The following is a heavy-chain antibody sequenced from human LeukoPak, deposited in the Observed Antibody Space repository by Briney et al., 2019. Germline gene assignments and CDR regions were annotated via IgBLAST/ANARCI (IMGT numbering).Heavy chain of an antibody. CDR3: ARGGHIVVVTATLPRAFDI. J-gene: IGHJ3*02. CDR1: GGSFSGYY. D-gene: IGHD2-21*02. Sequence: SETLSLTCAVYGGSFSGYYWSWIRQPPGKGLEWIGEINHSGSTNYNPSLKSRVTISVDTSKNQFSLKLSSVTAADTAVYYCARGGHIVVVTATLPRAFDIWGQGTMVTVSS. V-gene: IGHV4-34*01. CDR2: INHSGST.